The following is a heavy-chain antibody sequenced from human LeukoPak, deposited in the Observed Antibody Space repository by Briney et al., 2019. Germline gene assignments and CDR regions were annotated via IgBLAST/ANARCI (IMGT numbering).Heavy chain of an antibody. D-gene: IGHD1-26*01. V-gene: IGHV6-1*01. J-gene: IGHJ6*03. CDR1: GDSVSSNSAA. Sequence: SQTLSLTCAISGDSVSSNSAAWNWIRQSPSRGLEWLGRTYYRSKWYNDYAVSVKSRITINPDTSKNQFSLQLNSVTPEDTAVYYCARDAFSGSYPYYYYYYYMDVWGKGTTVTVSS. CDR3: ARDAFSGSYPYYYYYYYMDV. CDR2: TYYRSKWYN.